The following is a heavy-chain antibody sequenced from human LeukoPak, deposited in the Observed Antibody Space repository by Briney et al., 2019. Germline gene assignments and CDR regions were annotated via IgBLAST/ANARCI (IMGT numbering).Heavy chain of an antibody. V-gene: IGHV3-30*18. CDR1: GFTFSSYG. D-gene: IGHD3-10*01. CDR3: AKADRRHMVRGVINY. Sequence: GGSLRLSCAASGFTFSSYGMHWVRQAPGKGLEWVAVISYDGSNKYYADSVKGRFTISRDNSKNTLYLQMNSLRAEDTAVYYCAKADRRHMVRGVINYWGQGTLVTVSS. CDR2: ISYDGSNK. J-gene: IGHJ4*02.